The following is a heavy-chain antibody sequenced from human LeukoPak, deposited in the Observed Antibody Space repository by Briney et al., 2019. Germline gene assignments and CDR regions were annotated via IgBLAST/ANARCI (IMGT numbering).Heavy chain of an antibody. J-gene: IGHJ5*02. CDR1: GFTFDDYG. CDR2: ISRNGATT. Sequence: PGGSLRLSCAASGFTFDDYGMTWVRQAPGKGLEWVSGISRNGATTGYADSVKGRFTISRDNAKNSLYLQMNSLRAEDTAVYYCARARRRAVMLPWFDPWGQGTLVTVSS. V-gene: IGHV3-20*04. D-gene: IGHD6-19*01. CDR3: ARARRRAVMLPWFDP.